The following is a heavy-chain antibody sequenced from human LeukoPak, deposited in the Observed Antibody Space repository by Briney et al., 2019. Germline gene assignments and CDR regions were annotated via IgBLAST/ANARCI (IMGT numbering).Heavy chain of an antibody. CDR2: ISGSGGST. D-gene: IGHD2-15*01. V-gene: IGHV3-23*01. CDR3: ARTPKVYCSGGSCYPDY. CDR1: GFTFSSYA. Sequence: GGSLRLSCAASGFTFSSYAMSWVRQAPGKGLEWVSAISGSGGSTYYADSVKGRFTISRGNSKNTLYLQMNSLRAEDTAVYYCARTPKVYCSGGSCYPDYWGQGTLVTVSS. J-gene: IGHJ4*02.